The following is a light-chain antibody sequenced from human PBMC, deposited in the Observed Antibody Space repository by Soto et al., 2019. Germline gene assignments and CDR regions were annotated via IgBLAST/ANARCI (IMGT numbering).Light chain of an antibody. CDR3: QQLSGYLLA. J-gene: IGKJ5*01. CDR1: QSVSTY. CDR2: SAS. Sequence: DIELTQSPSFLSLSVGDTVTITCRASQSVSTYLAWYQQKPGQVPKLLIRSASTLQSGVPPRFSGGGSGTEFTLTISALEPDDFGIYYCQQLSGYLLAFGEGTRLEIK. V-gene: IGKV1-9*01.